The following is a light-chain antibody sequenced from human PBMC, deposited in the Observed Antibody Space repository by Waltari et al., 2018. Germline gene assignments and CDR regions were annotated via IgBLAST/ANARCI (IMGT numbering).Light chain of an antibody. CDR1: QWGDKH. CDR2: QDT. CDR3: QAWDISTGV. V-gene: IGLV3-1*01. Sequence: SYELTQPPSVSVSPGQTAIIRCSGAQWGDKHVAWYQRKPGQSPVVVIHQDTKRPSGIPERFSGSNSGNTATLTISGTQALDEADYYCQAWDISTGVFGGGTKLTVL. J-gene: IGLJ2*01.